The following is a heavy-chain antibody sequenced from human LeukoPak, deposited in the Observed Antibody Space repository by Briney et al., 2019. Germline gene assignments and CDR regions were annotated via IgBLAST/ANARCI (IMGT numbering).Heavy chain of an antibody. CDR1: GVTVSDNL. Sequence: GGSLRLSCAVPGVTVSDNLMSWVRQAPGKGLEWLAVLYNSGNPFYANSVKGRFSVSRDNSRNTLYLQMNSLRVEDTAVYYCVREGNWAYWGQGTLVTVSS. V-gene: IGHV3-53*01. D-gene: IGHD3-16*01. CDR3: VREGNWAY. J-gene: IGHJ4*01. CDR2: LYNSGNP.